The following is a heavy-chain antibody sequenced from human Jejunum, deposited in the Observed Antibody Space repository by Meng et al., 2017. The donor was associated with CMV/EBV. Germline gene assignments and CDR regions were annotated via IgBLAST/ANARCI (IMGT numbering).Heavy chain of an antibody. V-gene: IGHV3-74*01. Sequence: SGFTFSSYWMHWVRQAPGKGLVWVSHITNTGSSTKYADSVKGRFIISRDNANNTLYLQVNSLRAEDTAVYYCARDIPGVGALDYWGQGTLVTVSS. CDR1: GFTFSSYW. D-gene: IGHD1-26*01. J-gene: IGHJ4*02. CDR3: ARDIPGVGALDY. CDR2: ITNTGSST.